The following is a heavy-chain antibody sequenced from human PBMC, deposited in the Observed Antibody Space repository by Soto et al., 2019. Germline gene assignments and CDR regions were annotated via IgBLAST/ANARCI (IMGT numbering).Heavy chain of an antibody. CDR2: ISTYNGDT. CDR1: GYTYTSYD. V-gene: IGHV1-18*01. D-gene: IGHD2-21*01. CDR3: AREGEQSSYLSH. J-gene: IGHJ4*02. Sequence: QVPLEQSGAEVKKPGASVKLSCKASGYTYTSYDVIWVRQAPGQGLEWMGWISTYNGDTRYAQKLQGRVTMTSDTSATTAYLELRSLTSDDTALYYCAREGEQSSYLSHWGQGTLVTVSS.